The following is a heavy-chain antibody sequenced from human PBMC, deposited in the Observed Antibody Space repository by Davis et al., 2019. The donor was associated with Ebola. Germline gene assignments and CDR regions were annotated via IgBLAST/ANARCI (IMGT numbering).Heavy chain of an antibody. CDR2: INHSGST. J-gene: IGHJ6*04. Sequence: GSLRLSCAVYGGSFSDYYWSWIRQPPGKGLEWIGEINHSGSTNYNPSLKSRVTISVDTSKNQFSLKLSSVTAADTAVYYCARGSGYSYGYVYYYYGMDVWGKGTTVTVSS. CDR1: GGSFSDYY. V-gene: IGHV4-34*01. D-gene: IGHD5-18*01. CDR3: ARGSGYSYGYVYYYYGMDV.